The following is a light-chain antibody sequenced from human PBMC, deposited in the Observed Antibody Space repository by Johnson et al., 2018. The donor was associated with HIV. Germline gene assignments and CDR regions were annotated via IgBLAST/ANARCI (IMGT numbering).Light chain of an antibody. Sequence: QSVLTQPPSVSAAPGQKVTISCSGSSSNIGNNYVSWYQQLPGTAPKLLIYENNKRPSGIPDRFSGSKFGTSATLGITGLQTGDEADYYCGTWDSSLSACVVGTGTKVTVL. J-gene: IGLJ1*01. CDR2: ENN. CDR1: SSNIGNNY. CDR3: GTWDSSLSACV. V-gene: IGLV1-51*02.